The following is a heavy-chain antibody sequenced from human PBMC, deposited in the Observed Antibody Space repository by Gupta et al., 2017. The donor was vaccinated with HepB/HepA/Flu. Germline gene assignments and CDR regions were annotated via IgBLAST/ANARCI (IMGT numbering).Heavy chain of an antibody. CDR3: ARVVYHFGSGNYFPVLDF. Sequence: QVQLQESGPGLVKPSGPLSLTCPVPGCSITCINWWSWVRQPPGKGREWIGEIFHSGITNYNPSLKSRVTISVVQSKNQFSLKLSSVTAADTAVYYCARVVYHFGSGNYFPVLDFWGQGTLVSVSS. CDR2: IFHSGIT. D-gene: IGHD3-10*01. CDR1: GCSITCINW. J-gene: IGHJ4*02. V-gene: IGHV4-4*02.